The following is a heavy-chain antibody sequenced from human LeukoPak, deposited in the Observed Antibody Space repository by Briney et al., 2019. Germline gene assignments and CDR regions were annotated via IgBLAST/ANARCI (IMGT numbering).Heavy chain of an antibody. Sequence: GGSLRLSFAASGFIFSRQWLRWVRQAPGKGPEWVASIKQDGSQYYVDSVKGRFIISRANAKNSLYLQMNSLRAEDTAVYSSARGPDYRDRLDFFDYWGQGTLVTVSS. CDR3: ARGPDYRDRLDFFDY. J-gene: IGHJ4*02. CDR2: IKQDGSQ. CDR1: GFIFSRQW. D-gene: IGHD4-17*01. V-gene: IGHV3-7*01.